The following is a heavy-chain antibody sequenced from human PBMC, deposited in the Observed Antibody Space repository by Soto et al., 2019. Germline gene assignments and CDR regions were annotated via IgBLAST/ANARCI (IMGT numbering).Heavy chain of an antibody. CDR3: ARDRGRPIFGVQGGDACDI. CDR2: IIPLLGTA. V-gene: IGHV1-69*01. Sequence: QVQLVQSGAEVKKPGSSVKVSCKASGGIFSNYGIAWVRQAPGQGLEWMGGIIPLLGTAKYAQKFQGRVTLTADESTRTAYMGLSSLTSEDTAVYFCARDRGRPIFGVQGGDACDICGQGKMVTVSS. J-gene: IGHJ3*02. D-gene: IGHD3-3*01. CDR1: GGIFSNYG.